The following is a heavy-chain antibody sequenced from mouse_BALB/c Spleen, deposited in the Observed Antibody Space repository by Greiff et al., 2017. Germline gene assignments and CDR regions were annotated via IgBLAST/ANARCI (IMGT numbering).Heavy chain of an antibody. J-gene: IGHJ2*01. CDR2: INPSNGRT. CDR1: GYTFTSYW. D-gene: IGHD1-1*01. CDR3: ARDYYGSSYGY. Sequence: QVQLKESGAELVKPGASVKLSCKASGYTFTSYWMHWVKQRPGQGLEWIGEINPSNGRTNYNEKFKSKATLTVDKSSSTAYMQLSSLTSEDSAVYYCARDYYGSSYGYWGQGTTLTVSS. V-gene: IGHV1S81*02.